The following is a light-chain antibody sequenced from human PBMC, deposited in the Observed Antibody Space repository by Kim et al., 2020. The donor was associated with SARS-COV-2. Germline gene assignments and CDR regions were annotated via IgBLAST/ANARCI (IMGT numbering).Light chain of an antibody. Sequence: DIQMTQSPSSLSASVGDRVTITCQASQDISNYLNWYQQKPGKAPKLLIYDASNLETGVPSRFSGSGSGTDFTFTISSLKPEDIATYYCQKYDNLPYTFGQGTKLEI. J-gene: IGKJ2*01. CDR2: DAS. V-gene: IGKV1-33*01. CDR1: QDISNY. CDR3: QKYDNLPYT.